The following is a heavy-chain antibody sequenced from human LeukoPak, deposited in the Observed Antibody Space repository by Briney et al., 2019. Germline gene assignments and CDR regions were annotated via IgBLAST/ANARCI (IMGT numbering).Heavy chain of an antibody. Sequence: GGSLRLSCAASGFTFSSSAMSWVRQAPGKGLEWVSTISNNGGYTYYADSVQGRFTISRDNSKSTLCLQMNSLRAEDTAVYYCAKQLGYCSDGSCYFPYWGQGTLVTVSS. CDR2: ISNNGGYT. J-gene: IGHJ4*02. V-gene: IGHV3-23*01. CDR3: AKQLGYCSDGSCYFPY. D-gene: IGHD2-15*01. CDR1: GFTFSSSA.